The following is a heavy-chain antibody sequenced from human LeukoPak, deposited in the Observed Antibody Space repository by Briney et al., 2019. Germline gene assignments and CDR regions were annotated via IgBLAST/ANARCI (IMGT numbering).Heavy chain of an antibody. CDR3: AKESCGRYCDSQFDY. J-gene: IGHJ4*02. Sequence: SAESLRLSCAASGFTFASYAMSWVRQPPGKGLEWISAISGSGGTTYYADCVKGQFTISSDNSKNTLYPQMNSLRAEDTAVYYCAKESCGRYCDSQFDYWGQGTLVTVSS. V-gene: IGHV3-23*01. CDR1: GFTFASYA. CDR2: ISGSGGTT. D-gene: IGHD1-26*01.